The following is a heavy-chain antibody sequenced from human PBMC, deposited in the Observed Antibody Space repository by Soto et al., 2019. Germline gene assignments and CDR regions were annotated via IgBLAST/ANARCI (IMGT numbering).Heavy chain of an antibody. CDR2: IYYSGST. V-gene: IGHV4-59*01. J-gene: IGHJ5*02. D-gene: IGHD3-22*01. Sequence: SETLSLTCTVSGGSIRSYYWSWIRQPPGKGLEWIGYIYYSGSTNYNPSLKSRVTISVDTSKNQFSLKLSSVTAADTAVYYCAPRVYDSSGYGWFDPWGQGTLVTVSS. CDR3: APRVYDSSGYGWFDP. CDR1: GGSIRSYY.